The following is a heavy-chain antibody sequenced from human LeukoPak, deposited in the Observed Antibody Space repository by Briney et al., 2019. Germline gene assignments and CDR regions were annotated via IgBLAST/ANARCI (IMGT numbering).Heavy chain of an antibody. CDR3: AGAMVRASYGMDV. D-gene: IGHD3-10*01. Sequence: ASVKVSFKASGYTFTGYYMHWVRQAPGQGLEWMGWINPNSGGTNYAQKFQGWVTMTRDTSISTAYMELSRLRSDDTAVYYCAGAMVRASYGMDVWGKGTTVTVSS. CDR2: INPNSGGT. V-gene: IGHV1-2*04. CDR1: GYTFTGYY. J-gene: IGHJ6*04.